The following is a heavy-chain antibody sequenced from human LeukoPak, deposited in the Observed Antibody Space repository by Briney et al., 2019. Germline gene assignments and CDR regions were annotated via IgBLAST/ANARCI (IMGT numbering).Heavy chain of an antibody. J-gene: IGHJ6*03. Sequence: SGGSLRLSCAASGFTFSSYWMSWVREAPGRGLEWVANIKQDGSEKYYVDSVKGRFTISRDNAKNSLYLQMNSLRAEDTAVYYCAKVAEVGATGYYYYMDVWGKGTTVTISS. CDR3: AKVAEVGATGYYYYMDV. D-gene: IGHD1-26*01. V-gene: IGHV3-7*01. CDR1: GFTFSSYW. CDR2: IKQDGSEK.